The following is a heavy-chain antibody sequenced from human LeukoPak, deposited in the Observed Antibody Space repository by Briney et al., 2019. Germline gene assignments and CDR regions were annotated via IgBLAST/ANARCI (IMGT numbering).Heavy chain of an antibody. J-gene: IGHJ4*02. D-gene: IGHD6-13*01. CDR3: AAPHSSSWFDF. CDR1: GFTLTSSA. V-gene: IGHV1-58*01. Sequence: TSVKVPCKASGFTLTSSAVQWVRQARGHRLEWIGWIVVGSNDTNYAQKFQKRVTIARDMSTNTAYMELSSLRSEDTAVYYCAAPHSSSWFDFWGRGTLVTVSS. CDR2: IVVGSNDT.